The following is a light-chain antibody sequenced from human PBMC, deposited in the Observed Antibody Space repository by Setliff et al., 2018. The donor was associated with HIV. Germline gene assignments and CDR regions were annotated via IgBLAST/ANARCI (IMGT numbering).Light chain of an antibody. Sequence: QSVLTQPAAVSGSPGQSITISCTGSSSNIGNYNLVSLYQQVPGKAPRLMIFEDNKRPSGVSDRFSGSKSGYTASLTISGLQAGDEADYYCCSYAGRNTFHMIFGGGTKVTVL. J-gene: IGLJ2*01. CDR1: SSNIGNYNL. CDR2: EDN. CDR3: CSYAGRNTFHMI. V-gene: IGLV2-23*02.